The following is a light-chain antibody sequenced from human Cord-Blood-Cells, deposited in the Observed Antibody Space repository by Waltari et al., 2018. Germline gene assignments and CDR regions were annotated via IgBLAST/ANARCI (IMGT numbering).Light chain of an antibody. CDR2: RNN. Sequence: QSVLTQPPSASGTPGQRGTTSCSGSSSNIGSNYVYWYQQLPRTAPQLRIYRNNQRPSGVPDRFSGSKSGTSASLAISGLRSEDEADYYCAAWDDSLSGWVFGGGTKLTVL. J-gene: IGLJ3*02. V-gene: IGLV1-47*01. CDR3: AAWDDSLSGWV. CDR1: SSNIGSNY.